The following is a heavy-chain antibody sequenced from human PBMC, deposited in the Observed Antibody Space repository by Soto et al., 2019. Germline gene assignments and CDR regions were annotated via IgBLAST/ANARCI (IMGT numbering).Heavy chain of an antibody. CDR1: GGSISSSTYY. V-gene: IGHV4-39*01. D-gene: IGHD6-13*01. CDR2: IYYSGST. Sequence: SETLSLTCTVSGGSISSSTYYWGWIRQPPGKGLEWIGYIYYSGSTYYNPSLKSRVTISVDTSKNQFSLKLNSVTAADTAVYYCARQGGSWYVADYWGQGTLVTVSS. J-gene: IGHJ4*02. CDR3: ARQGGSWYVADY.